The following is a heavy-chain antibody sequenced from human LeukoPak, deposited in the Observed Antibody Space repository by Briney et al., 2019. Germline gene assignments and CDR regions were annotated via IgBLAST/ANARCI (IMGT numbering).Heavy chain of an antibody. CDR2: IYSSGST. D-gene: IGHD1-26*01. Sequence: SETLSLTCAVYGGSLSDYYWSWIRQPPGKGLEWIGSIYSSGSTYYNPSLKSRVTISVDTSKNQFSLKLSSVTAADTAVYYCARHVGSGSYFDYWGQGTLVTVSS. CDR3: ARHVGSGSYFDY. CDR1: GGSLSDYY. V-gene: IGHV4-39*01. J-gene: IGHJ4*02.